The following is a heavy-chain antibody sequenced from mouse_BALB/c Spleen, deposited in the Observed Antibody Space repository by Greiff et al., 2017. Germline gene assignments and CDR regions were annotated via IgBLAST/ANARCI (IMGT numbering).Heavy chain of an antibody. V-gene: IGHV14-3*02. CDR1: GFNIKDTY. CDR3: ARWDYDYDAWFAY. D-gene: IGHD2-4*01. J-gene: IGHJ3*01. CDR2: IDPANGNT. Sequence: EVQLQQSGAELVKPGASVKLSCTASGFNIKDTYMHWVKQRPEQGLEWIGRIDPANGNTKYDPKFQGKATITADTSSNTAYLQLSSLTSEDTAVYYCARWDYDYDAWFAYWGQGTLVTVSA.